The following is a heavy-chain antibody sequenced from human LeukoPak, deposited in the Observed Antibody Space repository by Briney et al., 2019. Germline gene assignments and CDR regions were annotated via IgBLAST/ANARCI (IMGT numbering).Heavy chain of an antibody. CDR1: GYSISSGYY. D-gene: IGHD2-8*01. CDR3: ARLLGSRGYYNYYYYMDV. J-gene: IGHJ6*03. V-gene: IGHV4-38-2*02. CDR2: IYHSGST. Sequence: SETLSLTGTVSGYSISSGYYWGWIRQPPGKGLEWIGTIYHSGSTYYNPSLKSRVTISVDTSKNQFSLKLSSVTAADTAVYYCARLLGSRGYYNYYYYMDVWGKGTTVTVSS.